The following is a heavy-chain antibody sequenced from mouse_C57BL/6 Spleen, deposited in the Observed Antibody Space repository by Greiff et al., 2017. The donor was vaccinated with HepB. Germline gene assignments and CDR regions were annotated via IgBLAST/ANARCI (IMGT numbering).Heavy chain of an antibody. Sequence: QVQLQQSGAELVRPGASVTLSCKASGYTFTDYEMHWVKQTPVHGLEWIGAIDPETGGTAYNQKFKGKAILTADKSSSTAYMELRSLTSEDSAVYYCTRSRYGNYVDYWGQGTTLTVSS. J-gene: IGHJ2*01. V-gene: IGHV1-15*01. CDR3: TRSRYGNYVDY. CDR1: GYTFTDYE. CDR2: IDPETGGT. D-gene: IGHD2-1*01.